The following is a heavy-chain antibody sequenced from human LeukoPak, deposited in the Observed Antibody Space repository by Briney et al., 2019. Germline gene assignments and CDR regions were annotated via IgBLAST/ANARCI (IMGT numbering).Heavy chain of an antibody. V-gene: IGHV3-48*03. D-gene: IGHD3-16*02. J-gene: IGHJ4*02. CDR3: ARDPSCDYVWGSYRYPTGY. CDR2: ISSSGSTI. Sequence: PGGSLRLSRAASGFTFSSYEMNWVRQAPGKGLEWVSYISSSGSTIYYADSVKGRFTISRDNAKNSLYLQMNSLRAEDTAVYYCARDPSCDYVWGSYRYPTGYWGQGTLVTVSS. CDR1: GFTFSSYE.